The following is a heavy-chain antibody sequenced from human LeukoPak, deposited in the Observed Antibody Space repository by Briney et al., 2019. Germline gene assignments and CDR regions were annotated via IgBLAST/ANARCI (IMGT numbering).Heavy chain of an antibody. CDR3: ASESGIWSGYSSDY. J-gene: IGHJ4*02. Sequence: GGSLRLSCAASGFTFSDYYMSWIRQAPGKGLEWVSYINNSGITIHYADSVKGRFTISRDNAKNSLYLQMNSLRAEDTAVYYCASESGIWSGYSSDYWGQGTLVTVSS. CDR2: INNSGITI. CDR1: GFTFSDYY. V-gene: IGHV3-11*04. D-gene: IGHD3-3*01.